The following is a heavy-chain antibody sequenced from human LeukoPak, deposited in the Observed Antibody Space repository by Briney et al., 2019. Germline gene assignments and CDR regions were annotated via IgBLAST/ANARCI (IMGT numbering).Heavy chain of an antibody. V-gene: IGHV3-48*04. CDR3: ARGAYYYFLDV. J-gene: IGHJ6*03. CDR1: GFTLTSNA. CDR2: ISSSSDTI. Sequence: GGSLRLSCGASGFTLTSNAMYWVRQALGRGLEWVSYISSSSDTIYYADSVRGRFTISRDNAKNSLYLQMNSLRAEDTAVYYCARGAYYYFLDVWGKGTTVTVSS.